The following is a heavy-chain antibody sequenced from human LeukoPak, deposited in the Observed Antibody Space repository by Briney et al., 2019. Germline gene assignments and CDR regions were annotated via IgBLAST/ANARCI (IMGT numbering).Heavy chain of an antibody. CDR2: ISGDGTAR. Sequence: GGSLRLSCAASGFTSSSYWMHWVRQVPGKGLVWVSRISGDGTARNYADSVKGRFTISRDDAKNTVDLQMNSLRGEDTAVYYCAKYSGSVGFDYWGQGTLVTVSS. J-gene: IGHJ4*02. D-gene: IGHD1-26*01. V-gene: IGHV3-74*01. CDR1: GFTSSSYW. CDR3: AKYSGSVGFDY.